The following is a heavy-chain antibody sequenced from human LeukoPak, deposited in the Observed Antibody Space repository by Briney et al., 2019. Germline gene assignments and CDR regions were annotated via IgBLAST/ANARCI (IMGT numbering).Heavy chain of an antibody. CDR1: TFTFSSYA. J-gene: IGHJ5*01. V-gene: IGHV3-23*01. CDR3: ARGAYGDYDS. CDR2: ISAGADST. D-gene: IGHD4-17*01. Sequence: PGGSLRLSCAASTFTFSSYAMSCVRQAPGKRLEWVSAISAGADSTYYADSVQGRFTISRDNSKNTLFLQMSGLRAEDTAVYFCARGAYGDYDSWGQGTLVTVSS.